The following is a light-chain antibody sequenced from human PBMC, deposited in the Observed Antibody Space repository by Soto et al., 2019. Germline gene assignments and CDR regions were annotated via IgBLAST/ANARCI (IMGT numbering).Light chain of an antibody. J-gene: IGKJ5*01. V-gene: IGKV3-15*01. CDR2: GAS. CDR1: QSVSSN. Sequence: EIVMTQSPATLAVSPRERATLSYRASQSVSSNLAWYQQTPGQAPRLLIYGASTRATGIPARFSGSWSGTEFTLTISRLQSEDFQVYYCQQYSNWPITFGQGTRLEIK. CDR3: QQYSNWPIT.